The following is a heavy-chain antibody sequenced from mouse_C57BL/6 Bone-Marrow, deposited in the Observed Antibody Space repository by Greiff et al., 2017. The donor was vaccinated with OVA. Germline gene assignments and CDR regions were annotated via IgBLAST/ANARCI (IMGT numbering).Heavy chain of an antibody. CDR1: GYTFTSYW. Sequence: QVQLQQPGAELVKPGASVKLSCKASGYTFTSYWMHWVKQRPGQGLEWIGMIHPNSGSTNYNEKFKSKATLTVDKSTSTAYMQLSSLTSEDSAVYYCARNYYDYDGDGCAYWGQGTLVTVSA. CDR2: IHPNSGST. V-gene: IGHV1-64*01. CDR3: ARNYYDYDGDGCAY. D-gene: IGHD2-4*01. J-gene: IGHJ3*01.